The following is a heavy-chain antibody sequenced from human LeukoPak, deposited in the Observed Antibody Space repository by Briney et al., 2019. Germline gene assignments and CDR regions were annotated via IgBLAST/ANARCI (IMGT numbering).Heavy chain of an antibody. D-gene: IGHD3-22*01. J-gene: IGHJ4*02. CDR3: ARTAYDSSGNFFDY. V-gene: IGHV4-59*01. CDR2: IYHTGST. CDR1: GGSINTYY. Sequence: PSETLSLTCTVSGGSINTYYWSWIRQSPGKGLEWIGYIYHTGSTNYNPSLKSRVTISIDTSKKQFSLKLSSVTAADTAVYYCARTAYDSSGNFFDYWGQGALVTVSS.